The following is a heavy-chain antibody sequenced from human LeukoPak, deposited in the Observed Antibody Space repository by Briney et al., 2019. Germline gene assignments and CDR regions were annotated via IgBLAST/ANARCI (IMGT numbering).Heavy chain of an antibody. CDR2: ISYDGSNK. V-gene: IGHV3-30-3*01. CDR1: GFTFSSYA. CDR3: ARDSPTGYYDSSGYLSDY. Sequence: PGGSLRLSCAASGFTFSSYAMHWVRQAPGKGLEWVAVISYDGSNKYYADSVKGRFTISRDNSKNTLYLQMNSLRAEDTAVYYCARDSPTGYYDSSGYLSDYWGQGTLVTVSS. D-gene: IGHD3-22*01. J-gene: IGHJ4*02.